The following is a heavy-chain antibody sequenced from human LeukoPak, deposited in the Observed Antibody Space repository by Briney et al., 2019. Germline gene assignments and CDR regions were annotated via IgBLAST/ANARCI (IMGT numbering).Heavy chain of an antibody. CDR2: VHLSGRT. CDR3: AREGGPYRPLDY. V-gene: IGHV4-4*02. J-gene: IGHJ4*02. CDR1: GGSISSTNW. Sequence: SETLSLTCGVSGGSISSTNWWTWVRQPPGEGLERIGEVHLSGRTNYNPSLESRVTMSVDMSENHISLKLTSVTAADTAVYYCAREGGPYRPLDYSGQGTLVTVSS.